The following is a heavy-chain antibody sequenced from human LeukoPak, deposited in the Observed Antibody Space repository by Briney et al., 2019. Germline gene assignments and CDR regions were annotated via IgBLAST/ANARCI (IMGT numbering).Heavy chain of an antibody. V-gene: IGHV4-34*01. D-gene: IGHD2-8*01. CDR3: ARARRYCTNGVCYTSWFDP. CDR1: GGSFSGYC. J-gene: IGHJ5*02. Sequence: PSETLSLTCAVYGGSFSGYCWSWIRQPPGKGLEWIGEINHSGSTNYNLSLKSRVTISVDRSKNQFSLKLSSVTAADTAVYYCARARRYCTNGVCYTSWFDPWGQGTLVTVSS. CDR2: INHSGST.